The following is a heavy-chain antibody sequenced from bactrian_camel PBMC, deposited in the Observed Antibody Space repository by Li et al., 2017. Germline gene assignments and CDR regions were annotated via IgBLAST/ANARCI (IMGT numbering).Heavy chain of an antibody. Sequence: HVQLVESGGGSVQAGGSLRLSCAASAATYSSFCMGWFRQAPGKEREGVAVFGYGGGSTSYSDDVKGRFTISYDKAEITLYLQMTSLKSDDTAMYYCAARGGLWQSCPIQGNWYAWWGQGTQVTVS. V-gene: IGHV3S1*01. CDR3: AARGGLWQSCPIQGNWYAW. CDR1: AATYSSFC. CDR2: FGYGGGST. J-gene: IGHJ4*01. D-gene: IGHD7*01.